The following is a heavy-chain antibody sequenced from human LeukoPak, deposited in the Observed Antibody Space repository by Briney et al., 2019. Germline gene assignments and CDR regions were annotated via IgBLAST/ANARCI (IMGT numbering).Heavy chain of an antibody. CDR3: ARDRPTGASRLFVVQ. CDR2: MSSGGTYI. J-gene: IGHJ4*02. Sequence: PGGSLRLSCAASGFTFSSYSMTWVRQAPGKGLEWISSMSSGGTYIYYADPVRGRFTISRDNAKNSLYLLMNSLRAEDTAVYYCARDRPTGASRLFVVQWGQGTLVTVSS. V-gene: IGHV3-21*01. CDR1: GFTFSSYS. D-gene: IGHD3-3*01.